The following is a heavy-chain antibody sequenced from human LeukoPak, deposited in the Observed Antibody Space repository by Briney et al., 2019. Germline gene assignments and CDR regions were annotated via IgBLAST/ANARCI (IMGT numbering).Heavy chain of an antibody. V-gene: IGHV3-74*01. CDR3: ARLPYCGGSKCYYYFDH. D-gene: IGHD2-21*01. CDR2: INGDGSIT. Sequence: PGGSLRLSCESSGFTFVDYWMHWVRQGQGKGLEWVSRINGDGSITDYADSVKGRFTISRDNAKNTLYLQMNSLRAEDKAVYFFARLPYCGGSKCYYYFDHWGQGTLVTVSS. CDR1: GFTFVDYW. J-gene: IGHJ4*02.